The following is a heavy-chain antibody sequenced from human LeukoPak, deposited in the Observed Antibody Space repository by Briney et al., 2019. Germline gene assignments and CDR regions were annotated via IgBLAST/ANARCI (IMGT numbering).Heavy chain of an antibody. Sequence: PGGSLRLPCAASGFTFDDYGMNWVRQAPGKGLEWVSGINWNGGSTGYADSVKGRFTISRDNAKNSLYLQMNSLRAEDTALYYCARDKNYDYVWGSYPFDYWGQGTLVTVSS. CDR2: INWNGGST. J-gene: IGHJ4*02. CDR1: GFTFDDYG. CDR3: ARDKNYDYVWGSYPFDY. D-gene: IGHD3-16*02. V-gene: IGHV3-20*04.